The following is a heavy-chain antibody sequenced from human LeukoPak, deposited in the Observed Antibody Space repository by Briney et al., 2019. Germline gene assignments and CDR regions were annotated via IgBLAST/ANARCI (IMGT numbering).Heavy chain of an antibody. D-gene: IGHD5-12*01. Sequence: SETLSLTCTVSGGSISSYYWSWIRQSPGEGLEWIGEGSDRGGTKYNPSLKSRVTISADTSKNQFSLKLSSVTAADTAVYHCAKNGQSGFSYDPWGQGTQVTVSS. V-gene: IGHV4-34*01. CDR3: AKNGQSGFSYDP. J-gene: IGHJ5*01. CDR2: GSDRGGT. CDR1: GGSISSYY.